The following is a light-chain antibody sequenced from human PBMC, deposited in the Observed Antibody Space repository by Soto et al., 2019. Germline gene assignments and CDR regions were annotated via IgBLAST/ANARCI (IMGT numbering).Light chain of an antibody. CDR3: QQYNNWPWT. CDR1: QRVSSD. Sequence: EIVMTQSPATLSVSPGERTTLSCRASQRVSSDVAWYQQKPGQAPRLLIYGASTRATGIPARFSGSGSGTEFTLTISSLQSEDFAVYYCQQYNNWPWTFGQGTKVDI. V-gene: IGKV3-15*01. CDR2: GAS. J-gene: IGKJ1*01.